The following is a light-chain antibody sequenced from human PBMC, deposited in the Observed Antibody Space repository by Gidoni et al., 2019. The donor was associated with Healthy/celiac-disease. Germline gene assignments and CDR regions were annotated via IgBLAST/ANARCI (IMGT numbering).Light chain of an antibody. CDR2: GAS. V-gene: IGKV3-20*01. Sequence: EIVLTQSPGTLSLSPGERATLSCRASQSVSSSYLAWYQQKPGQAPRLLIYGASSRATGIPDRFSGSGSGKDFTLTISRLEPEDFAVYYCQQYGSSPTFXQXTRLEIK. CDR1: QSVSSSY. J-gene: IGKJ5*01. CDR3: QQYGSSPT.